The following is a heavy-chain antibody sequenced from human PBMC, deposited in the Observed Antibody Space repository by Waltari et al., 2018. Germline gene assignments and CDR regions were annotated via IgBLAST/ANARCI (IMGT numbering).Heavy chain of an antibody. Sequence: QVQLVQSGAEVKKPGSSVKVSCKASGGTFSSYTISWVRRVPGHGLEWMGRFIPIPGLANYAQKFQGRVTITADKSTSTAYMELSSLRSEDTAVYYCARSSEVEMTTIGADYFDDWGQGTLVTVSS. CDR3: ARSSEVEMTTIGADYFDD. CDR2: FIPIPGLA. D-gene: IGHD4-4*01. V-gene: IGHV1-69*02. CDR1: GGTFSSYT. J-gene: IGHJ4*02.